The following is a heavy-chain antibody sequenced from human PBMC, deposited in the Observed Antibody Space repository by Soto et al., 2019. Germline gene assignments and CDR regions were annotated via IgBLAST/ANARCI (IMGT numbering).Heavy chain of an antibody. J-gene: IGHJ6*02. CDR1: GYTVTVYE. CDR2: INPNSGGT. V-gene: IGHV1-2*04. CDR3: AASGYSYGSGMDV. Sequence: ASVKVARKASGYTVTVYEIDGVLQAPGQGLEWMGWINPNSGGTNYAQKFQGWVTMTRDTSISTAYMELSRLRSDDTAVYYCAASGYSYGSGMDVWGQGTTVTVS. D-gene: IGHD5-18*01.